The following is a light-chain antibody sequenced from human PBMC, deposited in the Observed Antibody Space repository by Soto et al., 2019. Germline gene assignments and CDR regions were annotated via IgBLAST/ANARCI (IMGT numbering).Light chain of an antibody. Sequence: QSVLTQPASVSGSPGQSITISCTGTSSDVGSYNYVSWYQQHPGKAPKLMIYEVSDRPSGISSRLSGSKSGNTASLTISGLQTEDEADYYCSSYTSSSTLFGTGTKVTVL. V-gene: IGLV2-14*01. CDR2: EVS. J-gene: IGLJ1*01. CDR1: SSDVGSYNY. CDR3: SSYTSSSTL.